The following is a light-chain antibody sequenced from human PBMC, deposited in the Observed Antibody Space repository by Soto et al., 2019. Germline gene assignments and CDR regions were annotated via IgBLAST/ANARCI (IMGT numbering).Light chain of an antibody. V-gene: IGKV3-20*01. CDR3: QQYGSSPTT. CDR2: GAS. J-gene: IGKJ1*01. CDR1: QSVSSSY. Sequence: EIVLTQSPGTLSLSPGERAALSGRSSQSVSSSYLAWYQQKPGQAPRLLIYGASSRATGIPDRFSGSGSGTDFTHTISRLEPEDFAVYYCQQYGSSPTTFGQGTKVDIK.